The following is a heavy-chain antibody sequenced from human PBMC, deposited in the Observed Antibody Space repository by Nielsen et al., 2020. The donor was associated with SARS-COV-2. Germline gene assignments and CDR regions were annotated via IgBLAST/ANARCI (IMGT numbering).Heavy chain of an antibody. J-gene: IGHJ4*02. CDR2: INAGNGNT. CDR1: GHTFTSYG. V-gene: IGHV1-3*01. Sequence: ASVKVSCKASGHTFTSYGIHWVRQAPGQRLEWMGWINAGNGNTEYSQKFQGRVTITRDASASTAYMDLSSLRSEDTAVYYCAREVPNSAFWSDLGERPAFDSWGQGTLVTVSS. CDR3: AREVPNSAFWSDLGERPAFDS. D-gene: IGHD3-3*01.